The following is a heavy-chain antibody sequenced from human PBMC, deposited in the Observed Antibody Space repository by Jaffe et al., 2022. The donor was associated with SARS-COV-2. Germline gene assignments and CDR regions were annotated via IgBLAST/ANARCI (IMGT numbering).Heavy chain of an antibody. V-gene: IGHV4-61*02. J-gene: IGHJ5*02. CDR1: GGSISSGNYY. CDR3: ARAGGILSWFDP. CDR2: ISPSGSP. D-gene: IGHD3-16*01. Sequence: QVQLEESGPGLVKSTQTLSLTCTVSGGSISSGNYYWTWIRQTAARRLEWLGRISPSGSPTYNPSLNNRITMSLDSSRNQFSLTLRSVTAADSAFYFCARAGGILSWFDPWGQGTLVTVSS.